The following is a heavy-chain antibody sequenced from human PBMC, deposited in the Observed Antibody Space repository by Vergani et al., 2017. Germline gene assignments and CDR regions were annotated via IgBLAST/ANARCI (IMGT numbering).Heavy chain of an antibody. CDR3: ARISQRITIFGVVIRALDY. J-gene: IGHJ4*02. Sequence: ESGGGLVQPGGSLRLSCAASGFTFSSYAMSWIRQPPGKALEWLAHIFSNDEKSYSTSLKSRLTISKDTSKSQVVLTMTNMDPVDTATYYCARISQRITIFGVVIRALDYWGQGTLVTVYS. CDR1: GFTFSSYA. CDR2: IFSNDEK. D-gene: IGHD3-3*01. V-gene: IGHV2-26*01.